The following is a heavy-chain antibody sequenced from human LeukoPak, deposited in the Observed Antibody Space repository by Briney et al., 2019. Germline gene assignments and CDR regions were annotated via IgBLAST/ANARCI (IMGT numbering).Heavy chain of an antibody. V-gene: IGHV1-2*02. CDR1: GYTFTGYY. J-gene: IGHJ5*02. CDR2: INPNSGGT. CDR3: ARLFGPDSSGSAPP. Sequence: GASVKVSCKASGYTFTGYYMHWVRQAPGQGLEWMGWINPNSGGTNIAQKFQGRVTMTRDTSISTAYMELSRLRSDDTAVYYCARLFGPDSSGSAPPWGLGTLVTVSS. D-gene: IGHD3-22*01.